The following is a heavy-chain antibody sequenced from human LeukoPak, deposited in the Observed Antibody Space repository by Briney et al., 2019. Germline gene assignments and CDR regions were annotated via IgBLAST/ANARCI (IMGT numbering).Heavy chain of an antibody. Sequence: GGSLRLSCAASGFTFNSYAMSWVRQAPGKGLEWVSTISGSGDSTSYAHSVKGRFTISRDNSKNTLYLQMNSLRAEDTAIYDCAKSKDNPLYYFDDWGQGSLVTVSS. CDR3: AKSKDNPLYYFDD. CDR2: ISGSGDST. CDR1: GFTFNSYA. J-gene: IGHJ4*02. V-gene: IGHV3-23*01.